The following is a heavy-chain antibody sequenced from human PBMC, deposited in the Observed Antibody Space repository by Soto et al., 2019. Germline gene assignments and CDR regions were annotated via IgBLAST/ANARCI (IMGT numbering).Heavy chain of an antibody. Sequence: GGSLRLSCAASGFTFCTYGMGWVRQAPGKGLEWVSTITGGNTYYAASVKGRFTISRDNYKNTLYLQMSSLRAEDTAVYYCALTWGITIFGVVTFNWFDPWGQGTLVTVSS. V-gene: IGHV3-23*01. CDR2: ITGGNT. J-gene: IGHJ5*02. CDR3: ALTWGITIFGVVTFNWFDP. D-gene: IGHD3-3*01. CDR1: GFTFCTYG.